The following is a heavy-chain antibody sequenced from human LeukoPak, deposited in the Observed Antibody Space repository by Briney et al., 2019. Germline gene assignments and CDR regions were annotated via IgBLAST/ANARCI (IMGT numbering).Heavy chain of an antibody. V-gene: IGHV3-74*01. J-gene: IGHJ4*02. CDR2: INSDGRTT. CDR1: GFTFSNNW. CDR3: AMMKEG. Sequence: GSLRLSCAASGFTFSNNWMHWVRQAPGKGLVWVSRINSDGRTTTYADSVKGRFTISRDNAKNTLYLQMNSLRAEDTAVYYCAMMKEGWGQGTLVTVSS.